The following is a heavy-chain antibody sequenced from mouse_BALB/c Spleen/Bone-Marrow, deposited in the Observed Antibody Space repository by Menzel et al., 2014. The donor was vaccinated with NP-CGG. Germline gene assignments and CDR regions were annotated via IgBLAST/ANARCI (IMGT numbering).Heavy chain of an antibody. D-gene: IGHD1-1*01. CDR3: AYGSSYGYFDY. V-gene: IGHV14-3*02. CDR1: GFNIKDTY. CDR2: IDPANGNT. J-gene: IGHJ2*01. Sequence: VTLKESGAELVKPGASVKLSCTASGFNIKDTYMHWVKQRPEQGLEWIGRIDPANGNTKYDPKFQGKATITADTSSNTAYLQLSSLTSEDTAVYYCAYGSSYGYFDYWGQGTTLTVSS.